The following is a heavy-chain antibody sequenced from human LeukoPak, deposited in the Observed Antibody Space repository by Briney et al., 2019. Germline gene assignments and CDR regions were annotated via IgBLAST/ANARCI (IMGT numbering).Heavy chain of an antibody. CDR2: INVGNDNT. CDR1: GYTFTSYL. V-gene: IGHV1-3*01. CDR3: ARDSIWGSGTYGFDY. D-gene: IGHD1-26*01. J-gene: IGHJ4*02. Sequence: ASVKVSCEASGYTFTSYLIHWGRQAPGQRLECMGWINVGNDNTKYSQNFQGRVTITRDTSASTAYMELSSLRSEDTAVYSCARDSIWGSGTYGFDYWGQGALVTVSS.